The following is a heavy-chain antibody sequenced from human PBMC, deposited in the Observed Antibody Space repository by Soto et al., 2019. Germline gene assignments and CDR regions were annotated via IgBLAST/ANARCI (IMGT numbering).Heavy chain of an antibody. CDR2: INPNSGGT. Sequence: QVQLVQSGAEVKKTGASVKVSCRASRYTFIGYYIHWVRQAPGQGLEWMGWINPNSGGTNYAQRFQGWVTMTRDRSISTAYMELSRLKSDDTAVYYCARVGGGLASLGYYGMDVWGQGTTVTVSS. D-gene: IGHD3-10*01. V-gene: IGHV1-2*04. J-gene: IGHJ6*02. CDR3: ARVGGGLASLGYYGMDV. CDR1: RYTFIGYY.